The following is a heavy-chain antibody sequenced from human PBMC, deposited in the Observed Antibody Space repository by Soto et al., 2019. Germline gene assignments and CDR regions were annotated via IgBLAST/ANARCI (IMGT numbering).Heavy chain of an antibody. D-gene: IGHD1-1*01. V-gene: IGHV3-33*06. Sequence: QVQLVESGGGVVQPGRSLRLSCAASGFTFSKTGMPWVRQAPGKGPEWVAIIWYDGSDKYHADAVKGRFTISRDNSKNMVYLQMNSLRVEDTAVYYCAKDYGTTGTTWGASYIWGRGKMVNVSS. CDR2: IWYDGSDK. CDR1: GFTFSKTG. CDR3: AKDYGTTGTTWGASYI. J-gene: IGHJ3*02.